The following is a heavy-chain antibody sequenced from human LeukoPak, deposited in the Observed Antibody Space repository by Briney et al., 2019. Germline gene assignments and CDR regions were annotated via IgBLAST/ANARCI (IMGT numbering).Heavy chain of an antibody. V-gene: IGHV3-23*01. CDR3: AKDFNLATRYFDWS. CDR2: ISGSGGST. J-gene: IGHJ4*02. Sequence: GGSLRLSCAASGFTFSSYAMSWVRQAPGKGLEWVSAISGSGGSTYYADSVKGRFTISRDNSKNTLYLQMNSLRAEDTAVYYCAKDFNLATRYFDWSWGQGTLVTVSS. CDR1: GFTFSSYA. D-gene: IGHD3-9*01.